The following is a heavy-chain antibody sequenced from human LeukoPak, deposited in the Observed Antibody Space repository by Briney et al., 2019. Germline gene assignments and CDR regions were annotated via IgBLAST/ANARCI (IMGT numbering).Heavy chain of an antibody. V-gene: IGHV1-18*01. CDR3: ARASRGYCSSTSCAGDY. CDR2: ISGYNGNT. J-gene: IGHJ4*02. D-gene: IGHD2-2*01. Sequence: GASVKVSCKASGYTFTSYGINWVRQAPGQGLEWMGWISGYNGNTNYAHKVQGRVTMTTDTSTSTAYMELRSLRSDDTAVYYCARASRGYCSSTSCAGDYWGQGTLVIVSS. CDR1: GYTFTSYG.